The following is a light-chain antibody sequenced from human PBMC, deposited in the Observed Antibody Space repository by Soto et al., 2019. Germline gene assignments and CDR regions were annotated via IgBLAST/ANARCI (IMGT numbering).Light chain of an antibody. CDR2: DAS. V-gene: IGKV3-11*01. J-gene: IGKJ4*01. CDR3: HQRSNWPLT. Sequence: DIGLTQSPATLSLSPGERATLSCRASQSVGNSLAWYQQKPGQAPRLLIYDASNRATGIPARFSGSGSGTDFTLTISSLEAEDFAVYYCHQRSNWPLTFGGGTKVDIK. CDR1: QSVGNS.